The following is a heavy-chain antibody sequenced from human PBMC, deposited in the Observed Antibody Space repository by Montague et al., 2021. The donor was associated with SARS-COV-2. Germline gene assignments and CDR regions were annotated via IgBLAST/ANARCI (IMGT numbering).Heavy chain of an antibody. CDR3: ARQRKATVVTDLLFDY. V-gene: IGHV4-59*01. D-gene: IGHD4-23*01. CDR2: VYNSGTA. CDR1: RGSISTYY. Sequence: SETLSLTCTVSRGSISTYYWSWIRQPPGRGLEWIGYVYNSGTAIYNPSLHGRVTISVDTSKSQFSLQLSSVSAADTAVYYCARQRKATVVTDLLFDYWGQGTLVTVSS. J-gene: IGHJ4*02.